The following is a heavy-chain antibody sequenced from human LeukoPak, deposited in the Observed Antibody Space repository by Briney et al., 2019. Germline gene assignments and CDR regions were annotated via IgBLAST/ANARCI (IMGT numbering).Heavy chain of an antibody. CDR3: VRGRLLRSTKYFDY. CDR2: IDAGATST. D-gene: IGHD2-21*02. CDR1: GFPVNKYE. J-gene: IGHJ4*02. Sequence: GGSLRLSCAASGFPVNKYEMHWVRQAPGKGLEWVSYIDAGATSTNYADSVWGRFTLSRDNAQNSVHLQMNSLRDEGTAVYYCVRGRLLRSTKYFDYWGPGALVTVSS. V-gene: IGHV3-48*03.